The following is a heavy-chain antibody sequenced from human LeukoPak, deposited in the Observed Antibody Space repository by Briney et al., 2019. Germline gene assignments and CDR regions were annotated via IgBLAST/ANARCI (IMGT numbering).Heavy chain of an antibody. Sequence: SETLSLTCTVSGGSIGSYYWSWIRQPAGKGLEWIGRIYTSGSTNYNPSLKSRVTMSVDTSKNQFSLKLSSVTAADTAVYYCARLVGTYCSSTTCYARSYFDYWGQGTLVTVSS. V-gene: IGHV4-4*07. CDR3: ARLVGTYCSSTTCYARSYFDY. CDR1: GGSIGSYY. D-gene: IGHD2-2*01. CDR2: IYTSGST. J-gene: IGHJ4*02.